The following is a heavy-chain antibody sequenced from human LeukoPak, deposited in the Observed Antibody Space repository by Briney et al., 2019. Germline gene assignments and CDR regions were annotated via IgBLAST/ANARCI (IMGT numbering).Heavy chain of an antibody. J-gene: IGHJ4*02. D-gene: IGHD5-24*01. Sequence: SETLSLTCTVSGGSISSSSYYWGWIRQPPGKGLEWIGSIYYSGSTYYNPSLKSRVTISVDTSKNQFSLKLSSVTAADTAVYYCARLRDGYNQRQFDYWGQGTLVTVSS. CDR2: IYYSGST. V-gene: IGHV4-39*07. CDR3: ARLRDGYNQRQFDY. CDR1: GGSISSSSYY.